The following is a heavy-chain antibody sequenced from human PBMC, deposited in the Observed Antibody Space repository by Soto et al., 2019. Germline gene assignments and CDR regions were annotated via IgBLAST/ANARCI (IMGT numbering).Heavy chain of an antibody. CDR3: AKDHLYYDILTGYYNSPTFDY. CDR1: GFTFSSYA. D-gene: IGHD3-9*01. Sequence: PGGSLRLSCAASGFTFSSYAMSWVRQAPGKGREWVAAISGSGGSTYYADSVKGRFTISRDNSKNTLYLQMNSLRAEDTAVYYCAKDHLYYDILTGYYNSPTFDYWGQGTLVTVSS. CDR2: ISGSGGST. J-gene: IGHJ4*02. V-gene: IGHV3-23*01.